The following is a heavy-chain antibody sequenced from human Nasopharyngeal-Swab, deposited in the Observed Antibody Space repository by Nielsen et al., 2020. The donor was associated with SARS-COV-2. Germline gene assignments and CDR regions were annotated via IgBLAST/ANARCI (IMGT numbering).Heavy chain of an antibody. Sequence: GESLKISCAASGFTFSSYAMHWVRQAPGKGLEWVALISYDGSNKYYADSVKGRFTISRDNSKNTLYLQMNSLRAEDTAVYYCARDPGGFMDVWGKGTTVTVSS. J-gene: IGHJ6*04. CDR1: GFTFSSYA. CDR3: ARDPGGFMDV. CDR2: ISYDGSNK. V-gene: IGHV3-30-3*01.